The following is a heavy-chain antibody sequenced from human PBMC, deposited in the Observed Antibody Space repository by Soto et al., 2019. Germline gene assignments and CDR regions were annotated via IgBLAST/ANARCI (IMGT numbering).Heavy chain of an antibody. CDR1: GFTLSGRS. CDR2: IDNAGTDS. CDR3: ARGWFGPDV. J-gene: IGHJ6*04. Sequence: VQLVESGGGLVPPGGSLRLSCAASGFTLSGRSMHWVRPAPGKGLVWVSGIDNAGTDSTYADSEKGRFTSSRDHAKKLLYLQMNRLRFADTAVYYCARGWFGPDVWGTGTTVTVSS. V-gene: IGHV3-74*01. D-gene: IGHD3-10*01.